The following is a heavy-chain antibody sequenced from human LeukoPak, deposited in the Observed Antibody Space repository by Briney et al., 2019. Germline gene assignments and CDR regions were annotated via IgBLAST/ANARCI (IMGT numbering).Heavy chain of an antibody. J-gene: IGHJ4*02. CDR2: ISGSGGST. V-gene: IGHV3-23*01. D-gene: IGHD2-15*01. CDR3: AKVRLYCSGVSSCYYHPFDY. CDR1: RFQFSSYA. Sequence: PGGSLRLSCVASRFQFSSYAMSWVRQAPGKGLEWVSVISGSGGSTYYADSVKGRFTISRDNSKNTLYLQMNSLRAEDTAVYYCAKVRLYCSGVSSCYYHPFDYWGQGTLVTVSS.